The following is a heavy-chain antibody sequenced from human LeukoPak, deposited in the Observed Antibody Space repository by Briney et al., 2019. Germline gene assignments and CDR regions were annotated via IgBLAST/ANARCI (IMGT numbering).Heavy chain of an antibody. V-gene: IGHV3-20*04. CDR2: ISRNGGST. CDR1: GFTFDDYG. Sequence: GGSLRLSCAASGFTFDDYGMTWVRQAPGKGLEWVSGISRNGGSTGYADSVKGRFTISRDNAKNSLYLQMNSLRVEDTAVYYCARPSNEGQWLVGQGVDYWGQGTLVTVSS. CDR3: ARPSNEGQWLVGQGVDY. D-gene: IGHD6-19*01. J-gene: IGHJ4*02.